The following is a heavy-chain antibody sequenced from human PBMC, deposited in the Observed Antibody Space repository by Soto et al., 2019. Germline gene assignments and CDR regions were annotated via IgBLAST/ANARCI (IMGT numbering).Heavy chain of an antibody. J-gene: IGHJ4*02. Sequence: PSETLSLTCPVSGDSITSNSYFWAWIRQPPGKGLEWIGSIYYSGSTYHNPSLKSRVTISVDRSNNQFSLKLTSVTAADTAVYYCARHFSVDHFDYWGQGALVTVSS. V-gene: IGHV4-39*01. D-gene: IGHD3-9*01. CDR3: ARHFSVDHFDY. CDR1: GDSITSNSYF. CDR2: IYYSGST.